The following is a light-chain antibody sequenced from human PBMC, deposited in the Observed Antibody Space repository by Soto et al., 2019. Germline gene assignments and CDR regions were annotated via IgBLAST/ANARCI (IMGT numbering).Light chain of an antibody. V-gene: IGLV2-14*01. CDR2: EVS. Sequence: QSALTQPASVSGSPGQSITISCTGNSSDVGGYNYVSWYQQHPGKAPKPMIYEVSNRPSGVSNRFSGSKSGNTASLTISGLQAEDEADYYCSSYTSSSTLVCGTGTKLTVL. CDR1: SSDVGGYNY. CDR3: SSYTSSSTLV. J-gene: IGLJ1*01.